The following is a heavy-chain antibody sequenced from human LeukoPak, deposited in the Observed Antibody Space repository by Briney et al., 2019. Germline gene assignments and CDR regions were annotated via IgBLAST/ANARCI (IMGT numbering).Heavy chain of an antibody. V-gene: IGHV4-38-2*02. D-gene: IGHD2-2*01. CDR1: GYSISSGYY. J-gene: IGHJ4*02. Sequence: PSETLSLTCTVSGYSISSGYYWGWIRPPPGKGLEWIGIIYHSGSTYYNPSLKSRVTISVDTSKNQFSLKLSSVTTADTAVYYCARDLRGFRDIVVVPAVFSFDYWGQGTLVTVSS. CDR3: ARDLRGFRDIVVVPAVFSFDY. CDR2: IYHSGST.